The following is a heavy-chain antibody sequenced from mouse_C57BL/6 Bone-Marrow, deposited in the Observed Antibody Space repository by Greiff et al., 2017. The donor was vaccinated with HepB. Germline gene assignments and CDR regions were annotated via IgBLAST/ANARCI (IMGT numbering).Heavy chain of an antibody. CDR2: IDPSDSYT. Sequence: QVQLQQPGAELVMPGASVKLSCKASGYTFTSYWMHWVKQRPGQGLEWIGEIDPSDSYTNYNQKFKVKSTLTVDKSSSTAYMQLSSLTSEDSAVYYCAGGPNWENFDYWGQGTTLTVSS. D-gene: IGHD4-1*02. V-gene: IGHV1-69*01. CDR3: AGGPNWENFDY. CDR1: GYTFTSYW. J-gene: IGHJ2*01.